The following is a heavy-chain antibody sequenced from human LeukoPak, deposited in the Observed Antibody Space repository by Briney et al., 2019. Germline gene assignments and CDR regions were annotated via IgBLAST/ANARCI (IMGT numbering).Heavy chain of an antibody. CDR3: AVYYGGNTDAFDI. J-gene: IGHJ3*02. Sequence: GGSLRLSCAASGFTFSSYWMSWVRQAPGKGLEWVANIKQDGSEKYYVDSVKGRFTISRDNAKNSLYLQMNSLRAEDTAVYYCAVYYGGNTDAFDIWGQGIMVTVSS. CDR1: GFTFSSYW. CDR2: IKQDGSEK. V-gene: IGHV3-7*01. D-gene: IGHD4-23*01.